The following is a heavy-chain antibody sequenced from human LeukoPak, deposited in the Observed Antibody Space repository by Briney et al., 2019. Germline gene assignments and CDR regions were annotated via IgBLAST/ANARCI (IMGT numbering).Heavy chain of an antibody. Sequence: SETLSLTCTVSGGSISSYYWSWIRQPPGKGLEWIGYIYYSGSTNYNPSLKSRVTISVDTSKNQFSLKLSSVTAADTAVYFCARDSGSYYPYYYGMDVWGQGTTVTVSS. CDR3: ARDSGSYYPYYYGMDV. CDR1: GGSISSYY. CDR2: IYYSGST. J-gene: IGHJ6*02. D-gene: IGHD1-26*01. V-gene: IGHV4-59*01.